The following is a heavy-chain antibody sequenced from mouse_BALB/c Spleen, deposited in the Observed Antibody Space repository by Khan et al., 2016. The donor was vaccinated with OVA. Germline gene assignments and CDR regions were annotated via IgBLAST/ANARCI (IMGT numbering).Heavy chain of an antibody. Sequence: VQLQQSGPELMKPGASVNISCKASGYSFTTYYIHWVKQSRGKSLEWIGYIDPFNTGTDYNQKFKGQATLTVDKSSNTSYIHPSSLTSEDSAVYYCARGTFDYWGQGTLVTVSA. J-gene: IGHJ3*01. CDR3: ARGTFDY. CDR2: IDPFNTGT. V-gene: IGHV1S135*01. D-gene: IGHD3-3*01. CDR1: GYSFTTYY.